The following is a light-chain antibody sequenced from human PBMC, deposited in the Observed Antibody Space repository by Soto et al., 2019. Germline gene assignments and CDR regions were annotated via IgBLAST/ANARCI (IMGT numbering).Light chain of an antibody. J-gene: IGLJ3*02. CDR1: TSDVGGYDY. CDR2: QVS. V-gene: IGLV2-14*01. CDR3: SSFTSSHTGV. Sequence: QSALTQPASVSESPGQSITISCTGTTSDVGGYDYVSWYQQHPGKAPKLMIYQVSNRPSGVSDRFSGSKSGNTASLTISGLQPEDEADYYCSSFTSSHTGVFGGGTKLTVL.